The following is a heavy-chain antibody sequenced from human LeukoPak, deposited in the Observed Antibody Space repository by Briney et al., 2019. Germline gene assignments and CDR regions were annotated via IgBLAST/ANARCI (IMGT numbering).Heavy chain of an antibody. CDR1: GYTFTSYD. CDR3: ARVEGFDADYSYYMDV. CDR2: MNPSSGNT. Sequence: ASVKVSCKASGYTFTSYDINWVRQATGQGLEWMGWMNPSSGNTGYAQKFQGRVTMTRNTSISTAYMELSSLRSEDTAVYYCARVEGFDADYSYYMDVWGKGTTVTVSS. V-gene: IGHV1-8*01. J-gene: IGHJ6*03. D-gene: IGHD3-10*01.